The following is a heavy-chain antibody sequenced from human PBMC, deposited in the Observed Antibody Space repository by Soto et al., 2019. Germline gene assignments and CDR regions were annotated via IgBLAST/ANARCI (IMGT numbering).Heavy chain of an antibody. D-gene: IGHD6-19*01. V-gene: IGHV5-51*01. CDR1: GYSFTSYW. CDR2: IYPGDSDT. Sequence: GESLKISCKGSGYSFTSYWIGWVRQMPGKGLEWMGIIYPGDSDTRYSPSFQGQVTISADKSISTAYLQWSSLKASDTAMYYCARSSQQQWLAEDYYYYGLDVWGQGTTVTLSS. CDR3: ARSSQQQWLAEDYYYYGLDV. J-gene: IGHJ6*02.